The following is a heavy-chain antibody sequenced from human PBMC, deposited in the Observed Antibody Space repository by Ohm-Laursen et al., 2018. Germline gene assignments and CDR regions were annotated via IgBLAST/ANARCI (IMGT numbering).Heavy chain of an antibody. D-gene: IGHD3-10*01. Sequence: SSVKVSCKASGYTFDSFGITWVRQAPGQGLEWMGWISPYSGQTKYALKLQGRVTMTTDTSTSTAYMDVRGLRSDDTAVDYCARGDTYGFDYWGQGTLVTVSS. CDR2: ISPYSGQT. CDR3: ARGDTYGFDY. J-gene: IGHJ4*02. V-gene: IGHV1-18*01. CDR1: GYTFDSFG.